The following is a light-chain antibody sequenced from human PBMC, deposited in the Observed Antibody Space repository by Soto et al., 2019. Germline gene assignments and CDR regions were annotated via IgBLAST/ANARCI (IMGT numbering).Light chain of an antibody. CDR2: AAS. CDR3: QQYYSYNHD. CDR1: QGISSY. J-gene: IGKJ3*01. V-gene: IGKV1-8*01. Sequence: IRMTQSPSSLSASTGDRVTITCRASQGISSYLAWYQQKPGKAPKLLIYAASTLQSGVPSRFSGSGSGTDFTLTISCLQSEAFATYYCQQYYSYNHDFRPGTKADI.